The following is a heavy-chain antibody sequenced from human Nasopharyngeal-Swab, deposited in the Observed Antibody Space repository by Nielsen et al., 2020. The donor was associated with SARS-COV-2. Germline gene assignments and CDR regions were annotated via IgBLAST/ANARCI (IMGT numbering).Heavy chain of an antibody. D-gene: IGHD1-7*01. CDR1: GGSFSTDY. CDR2: ISYSGST. CDR3: ARGPGTAYYYMDV. J-gene: IGHJ6*03. Sequence: GSLRLSCTVSGGSFSTDYWSWIRQPPGKGLEWIGYISYSGSTNYNPSLKSRVAISVDTSKNQFSLKLSSVTAADTAVYYCARGPGTAYYYMDVWGKGTTVTVSS. V-gene: IGHV4-59*01.